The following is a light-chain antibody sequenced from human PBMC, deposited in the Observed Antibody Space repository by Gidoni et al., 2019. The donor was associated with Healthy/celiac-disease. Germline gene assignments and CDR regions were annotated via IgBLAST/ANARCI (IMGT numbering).Light chain of an antibody. V-gene: IGKV3-20*01. Sequence: ELFFTPSPSTLSLSPGERATLSCRASQSVSSSYLACYQQTPGQAPRLLIYGASSRTTGITDRFSGSGSGTDFTITTSRMEPEEFAVYYCQQYGSSPSWTFGQGTKVEIK. CDR3: QQYGSSPSWT. CDR1: QSVSSSY. CDR2: GAS. J-gene: IGKJ1*01.